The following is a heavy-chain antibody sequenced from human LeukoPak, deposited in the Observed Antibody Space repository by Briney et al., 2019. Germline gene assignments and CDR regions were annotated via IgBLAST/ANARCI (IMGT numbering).Heavy chain of an antibody. CDR2: ISWNSGSI. D-gene: IGHD3-3*01. CDR1: GFTFDDYA. V-gene: IGHV3-9*01. Sequence: GGSLRLSCAASGFTFDDYAMHWVRQAPGKGLEWVSGISWNSGSIGYADSVKGRFTISRDNAKNSLSLQMNSLRVEDTALYYCARGGISIFGVVIYMDVWGKGTTVTVSS. CDR3: ARGGISIFGVVIYMDV. J-gene: IGHJ6*03.